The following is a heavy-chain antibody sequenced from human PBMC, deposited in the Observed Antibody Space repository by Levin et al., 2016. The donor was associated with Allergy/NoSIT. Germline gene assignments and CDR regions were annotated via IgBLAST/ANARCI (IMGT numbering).Heavy chain of an antibody. CDR2: IYASGTT. J-gene: IGHJ5*02. Sequence: SETLSLTCTVFGDFISSGLYYWNWVRQPAGKGLEWIGRIYASGTTHYNPSLKSRVTMSVDTSKNQFFLKVTSVTAADTAMYYCARNVPQSPGNRFDPWGQGTLVTVSS. V-gene: IGHV4-61*02. CDR3: ARNVPQSPGNRFDP. CDR1: GDFISSGLYY. D-gene: IGHD1-14*01.